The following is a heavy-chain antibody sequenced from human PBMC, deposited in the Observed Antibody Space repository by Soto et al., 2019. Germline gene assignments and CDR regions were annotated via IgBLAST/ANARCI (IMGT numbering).Heavy chain of an antibody. CDR3: AKDDSGRYLGGMDV. Sequence: GGSLRLSCAASGFTFDDYTMHWVRQAPGKGLEWVSLISWDGGSTYYADSVKGRFTISRDNSKNSLYLQMNSLRTEDTALYYCAKDDSGRYLGGMDVWGQGTPVTVSS. CDR1: GFTFDDYT. D-gene: IGHD1-26*01. CDR2: ISWDGGST. V-gene: IGHV3-43*01. J-gene: IGHJ6*02.